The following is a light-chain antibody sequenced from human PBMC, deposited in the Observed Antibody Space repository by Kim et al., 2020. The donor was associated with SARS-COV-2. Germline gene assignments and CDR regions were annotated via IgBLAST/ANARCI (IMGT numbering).Light chain of an antibody. CDR3: ASRDSSGDHLL. J-gene: IGLJ3*02. Sequence: LGQTVRITCQGDLLRTYFPSWYQQKPRQAPVLVIYGKNTRPSGIPDRFSGSFSGNTASLTITGTQAEDEADYYCASRDSSGDHLLFGGGTQLTVL. CDR1: LLRTYF. V-gene: IGLV3-19*01. CDR2: GKN.